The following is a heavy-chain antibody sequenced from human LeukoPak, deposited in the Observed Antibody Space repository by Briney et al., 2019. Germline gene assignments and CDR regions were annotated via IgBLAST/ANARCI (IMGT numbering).Heavy chain of an antibody. J-gene: IGHJ4*02. Sequence: GRSLRLSCTASGFTFGNYAATWVLQAPGKGLEWVGFIRSKPYGGTAEYAASVQGRFTISRDDSKAIAYLEMNSLKTEDTAVYYCSRYGFVGADFDYWGRGTLVTVSS. CDR1: GFTFGNYA. D-gene: IGHD1-26*01. CDR2: IRSKPYGGTA. CDR3: SRYGFVGADFDY. V-gene: IGHV3-49*04.